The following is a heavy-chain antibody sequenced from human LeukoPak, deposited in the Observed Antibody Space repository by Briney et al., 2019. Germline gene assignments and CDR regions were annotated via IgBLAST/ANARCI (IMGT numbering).Heavy chain of an antibody. Sequence: SETLSLTCTVSGVSISSYYWRWIRQPAGKGLEWIGRIYTSGSTNYNPSLKSRVTMSVDTSKNQFSLKLSSVTAADTAVYYCARDYYDSSGYYNYWGQGTLVTVSS. CDR3: ARDYYDSSGYYNY. CDR1: GVSISSYY. V-gene: IGHV4-4*07. CDR2: IYTSGST. D-gene: IGHD3-22*01. J-gene: IGHJ4*02.